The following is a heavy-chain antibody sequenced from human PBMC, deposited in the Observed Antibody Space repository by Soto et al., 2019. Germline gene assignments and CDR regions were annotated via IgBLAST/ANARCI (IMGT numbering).Heavy chain of an antibody. D-gene: IGHD5-18*01. Sequence: QVQLVQSGAEVKKPGSSVKVSCKASGGTFSSYAISWVRQAPGQGLEWMGGIIPIFGTANYAQKFQGRVTITADESTSTAYMELSSLTSQDTAVYYCASAGGYSYGDQFDYWGQGTLVTVSS. CDR1: GGTFSSYA. CDR3: ASAGGYSYGDQFDY. CDR2: IIPIFGTA. V-gene: IGHV1-69*01. J-gene: IGHJ4*02.